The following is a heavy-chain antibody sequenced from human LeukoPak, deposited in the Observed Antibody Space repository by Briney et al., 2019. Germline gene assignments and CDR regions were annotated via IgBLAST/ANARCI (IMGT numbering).Heavy chain of an antibody. CDR1: GGSISSSGYY. CDR3: ASLVGSDWNYWDY. J-gene: IGHJ4*02. D-gene: IGHD1-7*01. V-gene: IGHV4-39*01. Sequence: SETLSLTCTVSGGSISSSGYYWGWIRQPPGKGLEWIGSIYKSGSTYYNPSLKSRATISVDTSKNQCSLKLSSVTAADTAVYYCASLVGSDWNYWDYWGQGTLVTVSS. CDR2: IYKSGST.